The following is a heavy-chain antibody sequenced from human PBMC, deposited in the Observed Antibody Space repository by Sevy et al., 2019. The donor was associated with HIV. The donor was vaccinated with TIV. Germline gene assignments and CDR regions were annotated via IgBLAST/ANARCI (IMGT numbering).Heavy chain of an antibody. D-gene: IGHD6-19*01. Sequence: SETLSLTCTVSGDSISSYYWSWIRQPPGKGLEWIGYLYYSGITNYNPSLKSRVTISGDTSKNQFSLKLGSVTAADTALYYCARGLAYYFDYWGQGTLVTVSS. CDR1: GDSISSYY. CDR2: LYYSGIT. CDR3: ARGLAYYFDY. J-gene: IGHJ4*02. V-gene: IGHV4-59*01.